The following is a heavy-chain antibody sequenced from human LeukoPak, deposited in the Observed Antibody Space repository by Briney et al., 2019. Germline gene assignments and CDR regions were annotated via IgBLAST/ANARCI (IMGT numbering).Heavy chain of an antibody. J-gene: IGHJ4*02. CDR3: ARLSFLDSGYADY. D-gene: IGHD3-22*01. CDR1: GYSISSGYY. V-gene: IGHV4-38-2*01. Sequence: SETLSLTCAVSGYSISSGYYWGWIRQPPGKGLEWIGSNYHSGSTYYNPSLKSGVTMTVYTSKNHFPLRLSSVTAADTAVYYCARLSFLDSGYADYWGQGTLVTVSS. CDR2: NYHSGST.